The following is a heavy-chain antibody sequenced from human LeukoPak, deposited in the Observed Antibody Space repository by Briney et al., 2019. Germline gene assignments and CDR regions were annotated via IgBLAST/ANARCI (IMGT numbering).Heavy chain of an antibody. Sequence: GGSLRLSCAASEFTFSALAMHWVRQAPGKGLEWVALISYDGSQKYYADSVKGRFTISRDNPGNTLYLQMNSLRPEDTAVYYCGRDGGNSGWYSFYYYHMDVWGKGTTVTVSS. CDR3: GRDGGNSGWYSFYYYHMDV. CDR2: ISYDGSQK. CDR1: EFTFSALA. D-gene: IGHD6-19*01. V-gene: IGHV3-30*04. J-gene: IGHJ6*03.